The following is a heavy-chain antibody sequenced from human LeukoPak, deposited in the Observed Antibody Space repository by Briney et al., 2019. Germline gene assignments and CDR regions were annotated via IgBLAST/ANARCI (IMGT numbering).Heavy chain of an antibody. D-gene: IGHD1-26*01. V-gene: IGHV3-30*03. CDR3: VRKIGSPPSPGHFDY. J-gene: IGHJ4*02. CDR1: GFTFSSYW. Sequence: GGSLRLSCAASGFTFSSYWMHWVRQAPGKGLEWVTFISYDGNNRKYADSVAGRFTISRDNSKNTLYLEMNSVRPEDTALYYCVRKIGSPPSPGHFDYWGQGTLVTVSS. CDR2: ISYDGNNR.